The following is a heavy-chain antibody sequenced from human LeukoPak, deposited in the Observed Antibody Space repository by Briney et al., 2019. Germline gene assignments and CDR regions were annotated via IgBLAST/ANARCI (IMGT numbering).Heavy chain of an antibody. D-gene: IGHD5-18*01. V-gene: IGHV3-43*02. CDR1: GFTFDEYA. Sequence: PGGSLRLSCAASGFTFDEYATHWVRQAPGKGLEWVSLISEDGSRTYYADSVKGRFTISRDNSKNSLYLQMNSLRTEDTAFYYCAKDLTQLYLAFDYWGQGTLVTVSS. J-gene: IGHJ4*02. CDR2: ISEDGSRT. CDR3: AKDLTQLYLAFDY.